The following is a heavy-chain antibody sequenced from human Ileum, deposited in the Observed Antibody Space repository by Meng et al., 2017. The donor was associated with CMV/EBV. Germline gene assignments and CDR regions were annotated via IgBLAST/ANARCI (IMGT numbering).Heavy chain of an antibody. J-gene: IGHJ4*02. CDR2: INHSGST. CDR1: GGSFIGSC. D-gene: IGHD2-15*01. CDR3: ARGVAGGPFDY. Sequence: HVLLQQWGARVLVPASTPPLPSAVDGGSFIGSCWCWSRQRPGTGLGWVGEINHSGSTNYNPSLKSRVTISVDTSKNQFFLKLSSVTAADTAVYYCARGVAGGPFDYWGQGTLVTVSS. V-gene: IGHV4-34*01.